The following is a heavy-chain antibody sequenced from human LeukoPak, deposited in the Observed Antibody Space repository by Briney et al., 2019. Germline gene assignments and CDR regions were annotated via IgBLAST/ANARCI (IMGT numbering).Heavy chain of an antibody. J-gene: IGHJ4*02. V-gene: IGHV3-7*01. D-gene: IGHD3-10*01. CDR1: GFTFSSYW. CDR3: ARDKVRFGESRLYYFDY. CDR2: IKQDGSEK. Sequence: GGSLRLSCAASGFTFSSYWMSWVRQAPGKGLEWVANIKQDGSEKYYVDSVKGRFTISRDNAKNSLYLQMNSLRAEDTVVYYCARDKVRFGESRLYYFDYWGQGTLVTVSS.